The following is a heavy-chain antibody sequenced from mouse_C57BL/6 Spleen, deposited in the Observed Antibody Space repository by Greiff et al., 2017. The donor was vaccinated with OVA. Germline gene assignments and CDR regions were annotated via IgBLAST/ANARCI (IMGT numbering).Heavy chain of an antibody. Sequence: VQLQQPGAELVMPGASVKLSCKASGYTFTSYWMHWVKQSPGQGLEWIGEIDPSDSYTNYNQKFKGKSTLTVDKSSSTAYMQISSLTSEDSAVYYCAKGEGDDWGKGTSVTVSS. CDR3: AKGEGDD. J-gene: IGHJ4*01. CDR2: IDPSDSYT. CDR1: GYTFTSYW. V-gene: IGHV1-69*01.